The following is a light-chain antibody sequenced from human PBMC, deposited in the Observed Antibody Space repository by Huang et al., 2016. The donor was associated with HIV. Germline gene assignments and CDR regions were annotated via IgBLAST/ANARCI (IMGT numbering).Light chain of an antibody. V-gene: IGKV3-15*01. CDR1: QSVNSN. Sequence: EIVMTQSPATLSVSPGERATLSCRASQSVNSNLAWYQQKPGQAPRRFIYGASTRATGSPARFSGSGSGTEFTLTISSLQSEDCAVYYCQHYNDWPPWTFGQGTKVEIK. J-gene: IGKJ1*01. CDR3: QHYNDWPPWT. CDR2: GAS.